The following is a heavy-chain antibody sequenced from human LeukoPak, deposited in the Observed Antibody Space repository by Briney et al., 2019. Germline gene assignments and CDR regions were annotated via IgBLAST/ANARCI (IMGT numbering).Heavy chain of an antibody. CDR2: ISSSSSYI. CDR1: GFTFSSYS. Sequence: PGGSLRLSCAASGFTFSSYSMNWVRQAPGKGLEWVSSISSSSSYIYYADSVKGRFTISRDNAKNSLYLQMNSLRAEDTAVYYCAKSPAASWEYYDFWSGYSYGNWFDPWGQGTLVTVSS. J-gene: IGHJ5*02. V-gene: IGHV3-21*04. D-gene: IGHD3-3*01. CDR3: AKSPAASWEYYDFWSGYSYGNWFDP.